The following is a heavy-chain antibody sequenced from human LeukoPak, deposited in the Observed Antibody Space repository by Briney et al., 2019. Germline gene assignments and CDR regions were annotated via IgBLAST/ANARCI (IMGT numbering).Heavy chain of an antibody. CDR3: AKDDRVYSSSSDPHFDY. Sequence: PGGSLRLSCAASGFTFSSYALSWVRHAPEKGLEWVSTISGSGLDTYYADSVKGRFTISRDNSMNTLILQMNGLRVEDTAVYYCAKDDRVYSSSSDPHFDYWGQGTLVTVSS. D-gene: IGHD6-6*01. V-gene: IGHV3-23*01. CDR1: GFTFSSYA. CDR2: ISGSGLDT. J-gene: IGHJ4*02.